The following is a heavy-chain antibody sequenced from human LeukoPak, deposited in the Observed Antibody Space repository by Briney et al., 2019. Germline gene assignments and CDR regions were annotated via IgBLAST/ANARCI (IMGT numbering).Heavy chain of an antibody. CDR2: IIAILDTA. V-gene: IGHV1-69*08. CDR3: VRSGYDYDWFDP. CDR1: GGIFSDYS. J-gene: IGHJ5*02. D-gene: IGHD5-12*01. Sequence: ASVKVSCKASGGIFSDYSISWVRQAPGQGLEWMGRIIAILDTAHYAQKFQGRFTITADKSTTTVYMELSSLRSDDTAVYYCVRSGYDYDWFDPWGQGTLVTVSS.